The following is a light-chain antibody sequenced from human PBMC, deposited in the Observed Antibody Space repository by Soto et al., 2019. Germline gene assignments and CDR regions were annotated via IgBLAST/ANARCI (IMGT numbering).Light chain of an antibody. Sequence: EIVLTQSPGTLSLSPGERATLSCRASQSVSSRNLAWYQQKPGQAPRLLIYGASSRATGIPDRFSGSGSGTDFTLTITRLEPEDFALYHCQHYDGSPLTFGGGTKVEIK. CDR2: GAS. CDR1: QSVSSRN. J-gene: IGKJ4*01. CDR3: QHYDGSPLT. V-gene: IGKV3-20*01.